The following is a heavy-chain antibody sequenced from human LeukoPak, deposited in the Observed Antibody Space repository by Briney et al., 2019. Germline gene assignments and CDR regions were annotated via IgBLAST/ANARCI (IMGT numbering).Heavy chain of an antibody. CDR1: GGSISSYY. J-gene: IGHJ4*02. D-gene: IGHD2-15*01. CDR3: ARDCSGASCYDY. V-gene: IGHV4-59*01. Sequence: SETLSLTCAVSGGSISSYYWSWIRQPPGKGLEWIGYIYYSGSNNYNPSLKSRVTISLDTPRNQFSLKLSSVTAADTAVYYCARDCSGASCYDYWGQGTLVTVSS. CDR2: IYYSGSN.